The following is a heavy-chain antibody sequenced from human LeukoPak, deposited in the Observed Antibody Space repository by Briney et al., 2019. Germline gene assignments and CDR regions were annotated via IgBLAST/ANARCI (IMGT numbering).Heavy chain of an antibody. CDR3: ALINYYYSSGYNFDY. D-gene: IGHD3-22*01. CDR2: IYYSGST. J-gene: IGHJ4*02. V-gene: IGHV4-39*01. Sequence: PSETLSLTCTVSGGSISSSSYYWGWVSQPRGQGLEWIVSIYYSGSTYYNPSLKSRVTISVDTSKNQFSLKLSSVTAADTAVYYCALINYYYSSGYNFDYWGQGTLVTVSS. CDR1: GGSISSSSYY.